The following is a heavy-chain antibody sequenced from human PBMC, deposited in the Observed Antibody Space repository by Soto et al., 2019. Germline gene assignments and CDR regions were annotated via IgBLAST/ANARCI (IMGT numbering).Heavy chain of an antibody. D-gene: IGHD2-2*01. CDR3: AKRGDIVEVSRTFVGYGMDV. J-gene: IGHJ6*02. CDR1: GFTFRNYA. Sequence: ESGGALVQPGGSLRLSCAASGFTFRNYAMSWVRQAPGKGLEWVSRISGNGGDINYADSVKGRFTISRDNSKNTLYLQMNSLRAEDTAVYYCAKRGDIVEVSRTFVGYGMDVWGQGTTVTVSS. V-gene: IGHV3-23*01. CDR2: ISGNGGDI.